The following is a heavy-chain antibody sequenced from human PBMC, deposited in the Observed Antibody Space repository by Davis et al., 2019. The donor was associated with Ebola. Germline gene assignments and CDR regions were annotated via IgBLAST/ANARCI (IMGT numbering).Heavy chain of an antibody. Sequence: GGSLRLSCAASEFTFSSYTMNWVCQAPGKGLEWVSSISSTGSYIYYADSVKGRFTISRDNAKNSLYLQMNSLRAEDTAVYYCVRARGSSWYQDYWGQGTLVTVSS. V-gene: IGHV3-21*01. CDR3: VRARGSSWYQDY. D-gene: IGHD6-13*01. J-gene: IGHJ4*02. CDR2: ISSTGSYI. CDR1: EFTFSSYT.